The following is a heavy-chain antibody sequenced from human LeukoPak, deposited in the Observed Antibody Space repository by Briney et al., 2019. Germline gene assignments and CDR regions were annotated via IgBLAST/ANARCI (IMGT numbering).Heavy chain of an antibody. D-gene: IGHD2-2*02. V-gene: IGHV4-39*07. CDR3: ARLVNDPAAIYYYYMDV. J-gene: IGHJ6*03. CDR2: IYYSGST. CDR1: GGSISSSSYY. Sequence: SETLSLTCTVSGGSISSSSYYWGWIRQPPGKGLEWIGSIYYSGSTYYNPSLKSRVTISVDTSKNQFSLKLSSVTAEDTAVYYCARLVNDPAAIYYYYMDVWGKGTTVTVSS.